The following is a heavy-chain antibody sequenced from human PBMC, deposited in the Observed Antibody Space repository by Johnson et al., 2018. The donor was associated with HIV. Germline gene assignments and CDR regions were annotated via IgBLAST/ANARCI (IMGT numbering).Heavy chain of an antibody. CDR2: ISYDGSNK. J-gene: IGHJ3*02. V-gene: IGHV3-30*03. Sequence: QVLLVESGGGLVQPGGSLRLSCAASGFTVSSNYMSWVRQAPGKGLEWVAVISYDGSNKYYADSVKGRFTISRDNSKNTLYLQMNSLRAEDTAVYYCASRYTVDAFDIWGQGTMVTVSS. CDR3: ASRYTVDAFDI. D-gene: IGHD1-1*01. CDR1: GFTVSSNY.